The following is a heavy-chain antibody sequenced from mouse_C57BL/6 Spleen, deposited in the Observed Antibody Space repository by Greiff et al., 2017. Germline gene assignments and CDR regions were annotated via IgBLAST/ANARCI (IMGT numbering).Heavy chain of an antibody. Sequence: QVQLQQPGAELVKPGASVKMSCKASGYTFTSYWLTWVKQRPGQGLEWIGDIYPGSGSTNYNEKFKSKATLTVDTSSSTAYMQLSSLTSEDSAVYYCARGAGNSWYFDVWGTGTTVTVSS. D-gene: IGHD2-1*01. V-gene: IGHV1-55*01. CDR1: GYTFTSYW. CDR2: IYPGSGST. J-gene: IGHJ1*03. CDR3: ARGAGNSWYFDV.